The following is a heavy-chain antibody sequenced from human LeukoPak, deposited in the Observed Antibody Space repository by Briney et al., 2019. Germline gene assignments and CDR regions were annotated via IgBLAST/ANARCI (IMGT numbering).Heavy chain of an antibody. D-gene: IGHD3-16*01. CDR1: GFTFSSYA. CDR2: ISDSGGNT. CDR3: ARGGFLGPDY. V-gene: IGHV3-23*01. J-gene: IGHJ4*02. Sequence: PGGSLRLSCAAPGFTFSSYAMTWVRQAPGKGLGWVSTISDSGGNTYYADSVAGRFTISRGNSRDTLYLQMNSLRADDTAVYFCARGGFLGPDYWGQGTLVTVSS.